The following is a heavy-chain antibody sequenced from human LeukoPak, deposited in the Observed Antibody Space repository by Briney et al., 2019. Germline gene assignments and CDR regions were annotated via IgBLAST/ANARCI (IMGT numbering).Heavy chain of an antibody. CDR3: ARHGYYYYYMDV. D-gene: IGHD3-22*01. CDR1: GGSMSSSSYY. Sequence: SETLSLTCTVSGGSMSSSSYYWGWIRQPPGKGLEWIGSIYYRGSTYYNPSLKSRVTISVDTPKSQFSLKLSSVTAADTAVYYCARHGYYYYYMDVWGKGTTVTISS. J-gene: IGHJ6*03. CDR2: IYYRGST. V-gene: IGHV4-39*01.